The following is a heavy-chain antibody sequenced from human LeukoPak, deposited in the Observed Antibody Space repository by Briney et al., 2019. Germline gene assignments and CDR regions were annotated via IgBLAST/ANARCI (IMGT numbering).Heavy chain of an antibody. D-gene: IGHD1-26*01. CDR1: GFTFSTYA. J-gene: IGHJ3*02. V-gene: IGHV3-9*01. CDR3: AKAAMVGATSRDAFDI. Sequence: PGGSLRLSCAASGFTFSTYAMNWVRQAPGKGLEWVSGISWNSGSIGYADSVKGRFTISRDNAKNSLYLQMNSLRAEDTALYYCAKAAMVGATSRDAFDIWGQGTMVTVSS. CDR2: ISWNSGSI.